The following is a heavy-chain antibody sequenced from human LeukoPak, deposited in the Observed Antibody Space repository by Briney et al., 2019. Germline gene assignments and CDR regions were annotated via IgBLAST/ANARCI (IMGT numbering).Heavy chain of an antibody. CDR1: GGSFSGYY. V-gene: IGHV4-34*01. CDR3: ARDSNYCSSTSCTNYYYYGMDV. J-gene: IGHJ6*02. CDR2: INHSGST. D-gene: IGHD2-2*01. Sequence: KPSETLSLTCAVYGGSFSGYYWSWIRQPPGKGLEWIGEINHSGSTNYNPSLKSRVTISVDTSKNQFSLKLSSVTAADTAVYYCARDSNYCSSTSCTNYYYYGMDVWGQGTTVTVSS.